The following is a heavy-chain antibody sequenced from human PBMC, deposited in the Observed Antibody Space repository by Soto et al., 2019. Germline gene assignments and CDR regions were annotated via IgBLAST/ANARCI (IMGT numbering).Heavy chain of an antibody. J-gene: IGHJ6*03. CDR1: GFTFSSYS. CDR3: ARVESGYDYHYYYYMDL. CDR2: IYTGGTT. V-gene: IGHV3-66*01. D-gene: IGHD5-12*01. Sequence: GGSLRLSCAASGFTFSSYSMNWVRQAPGKGLEWVSVIYTGGTTYYADSVKGRFTISRDNSKNTLYLQMHSLRAEDTAVYYCARVESGYDYHYYYYMDLWGKGTTVTVSS.